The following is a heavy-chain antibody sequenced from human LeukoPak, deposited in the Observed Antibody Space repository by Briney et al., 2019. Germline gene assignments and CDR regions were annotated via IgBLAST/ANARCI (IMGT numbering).Heavy chain of an antibody. CDR2: ISSSSSYI. D-gene: IGHD5-18*01. Sequence: GGSLRLSCAASGFTFSSYSMNWVRQAPGKGLEWVSSISSSSSYIYYADSVKVRFTISRDNAKNSLYLQMNSLRAEDTAVYYCARDPIRDTAMANYFDYWGQGTLVTVSS. V-gene: IGHV3-21*01. CDR3: ARDPIRDTAMANYFDY. J-gene: IGHJ4*02. CDR1: GFTFSSYS.